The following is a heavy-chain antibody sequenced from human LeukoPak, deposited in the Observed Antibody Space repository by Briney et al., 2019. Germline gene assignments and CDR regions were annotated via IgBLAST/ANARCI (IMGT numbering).Heavy chain of an antibody. CDR2: INQDGGEK. Sequence: PGGSLRLSCAASGFTFSSYWMSWVRQAPGKGLEWVASINQDGGEKYYVDSVKGRFTISRDNAKNSLYLQMNSLRAEDTAVYYCARDFGRWFIDYWGQGTLVTVSS. CDR3: ARDFGRWFIDY. V-gene: IGHV3-7*01. D-gene: IGHD4-23*01. J-gene: IGHJ4*02. CDR1: GFTFSSYW.